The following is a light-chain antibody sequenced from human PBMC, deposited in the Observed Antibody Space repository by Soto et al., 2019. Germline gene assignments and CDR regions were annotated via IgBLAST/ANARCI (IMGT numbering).Light chain of an antibody. J-gene: IGLJ2*01. CDR3: TSYTSSNTRA. V-gene: IGLV2-14*01. CDR2: EVS. Sequence: QSALTQPASVSGSPGQSITISCTGTSSDVGGYNYVHWYQQYPGKAPKVMIYEVSNRHSGVSNRFSGSKSGNTGSLTISGLQDDDEADYYCTSYTSSNTRAFGGGTKLTVL. CDR1: SSDVGGYNY.